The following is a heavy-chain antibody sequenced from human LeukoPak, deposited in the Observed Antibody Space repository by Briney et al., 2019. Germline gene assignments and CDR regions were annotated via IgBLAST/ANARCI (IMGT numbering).Heavy chain of an antibody. CDR2: IYHSGST. V-gene: IGHV4-38-2*01. J-gene: IGHJ6*03. CDR3: ARLVTYYMDV. D-gene: IGHD4-23*01. Sequence: SETLSLTCAVSGYSISSGYYWGWIRQPPGKGLEWIGNIYHSGSTYYNPSLKSRVTISVDTSKNQFSLKLSSVTAADTAVYYCARLVTYYMDVWGKGTTVTVSS. CDR1: GYSISSGYY.